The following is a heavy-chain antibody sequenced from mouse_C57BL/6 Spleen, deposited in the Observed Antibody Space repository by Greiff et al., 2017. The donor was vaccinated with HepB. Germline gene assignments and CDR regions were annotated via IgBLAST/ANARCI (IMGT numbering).Heavy chain of an antibody. Sequence: DVQLQESGAELVRPGASVKLSCTASGFNIKDDYMHWVKQRPEQGLEWIGWIDPENGDTEYASKFQGKATITADTSSNTAYLQLSSLTSEDTAVYYCTTRLGGDYWGQGTTLTVSS. CDR2: IDPENGDT. CDR1: GFNIKDDY. D-gene: IGHD1-1*02. V-gene: IGHV14-4*01. CDR3: TTRLGGDY. J-gene: IGHJ2*01.